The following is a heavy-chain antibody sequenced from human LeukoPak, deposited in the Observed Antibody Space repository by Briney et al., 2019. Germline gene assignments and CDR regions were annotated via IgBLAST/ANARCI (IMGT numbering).Heavy chain of an antibody. D-gene: IGHD6-19*01. CDR2: INPNSGGT. J-gene: IGHJ4*02. Sequence: GASVKVSCKXSGYTFTGYYMHWVRQAPGQGLEWMGRINPNSGGTNYAQKFQGRVTMTRDTSISTAYMELSRLRSDDTAVYYCARFHRSSVAVAGTDYWGQGTLVTVSS. CDR3: ARFHRSSVAVAGTDY. CDR1: GYTFTGYY. V-gene: IGHV1-2*06.